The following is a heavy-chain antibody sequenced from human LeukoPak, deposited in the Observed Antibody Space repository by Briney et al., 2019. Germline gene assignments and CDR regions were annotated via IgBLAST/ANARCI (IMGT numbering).Heavy chain of an antibody. CDR1: GFSLSTSGMC. Sequence: ESGPALVKPTQTLTLNCTFSGFSLSTSGMCVSWIRQPPGKALEWLARIDWDDDEYYSTSLKTRLTISKDTSKNQVVLTMTNMDPVDTATYYCVRETTVIAYYFYGMDVWGQGTTVTVSS. CDR3: VRETTVIAYYFYGMDV. V-gene: IGHV2-70*11. J-gene: IGHJ6*02. D-gene: IGHD4-11*01. CDR2: IDWDDDE.